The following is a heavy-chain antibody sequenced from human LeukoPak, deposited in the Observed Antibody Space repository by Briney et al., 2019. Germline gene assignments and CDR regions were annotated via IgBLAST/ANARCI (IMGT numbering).Heavy chain of an antibody. Sequence: PSETLSLTCTVSGGSISSYYWSWIRQPPGKALEWIAYIYYSELTNYNPSLKSRVTISVDTSENQFSLKLSSVTAADTAVYYCARWDSSAWFYDFWGQGTLVTVSS. J-gene: IGHJ4*02. D-gene: IGHD6-19*01. V-gene: IGHV4-59*08. CDR2: IYYSELT. CDR1: GGSISSYY. CDR3: ARWDSSAWFYDF.